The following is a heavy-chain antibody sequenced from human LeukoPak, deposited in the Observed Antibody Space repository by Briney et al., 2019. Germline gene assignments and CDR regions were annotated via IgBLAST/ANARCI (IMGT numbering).Heavy chain of an antibody. D-gene: IGHD6-13*01. J-gene: IGHJ4*02. V-gene: IGHV3-48*04. CDR2: IDSSDSTI. CDR3: AAEPQQLGVPY. Sequence: GGSLRLSCAASGFTFSSYSIIWVRQAPGKGLEWVSYIDSSDSTIYYADSVKGRFTISRDNAENSLYLQMNSLRAEDTAVYYCAAEPQQLGVPYWGQGTLVTVSS. CDR1: GFTFSSYS.